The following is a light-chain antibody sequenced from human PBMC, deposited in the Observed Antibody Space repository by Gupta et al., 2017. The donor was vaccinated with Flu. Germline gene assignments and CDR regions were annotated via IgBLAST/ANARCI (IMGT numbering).Light chain of an antibody. V-gene: IGLV1-51*02. CDR3: GAWDTSLNDVL. J-gene: IGLJ2*01. CDR1: SSNIGNKY. Sequence: KVTISCSGSSSNIGNKYVFWYQQFTGTAPKLLIYENDKRHSGIPDRFSGSKSATSATLGIAGLQTGDEADYYWGAWDTSLNDVLFGGGTKLTVL. CDR2: END.